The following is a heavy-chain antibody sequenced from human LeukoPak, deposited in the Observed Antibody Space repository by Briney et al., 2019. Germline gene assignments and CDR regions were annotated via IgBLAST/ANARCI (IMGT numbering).Heavy chain of an antibody. CDR3: ARRGQSGFYFDY. Sequence: SETLSLTCTVSGGSISSYYWSWIRQPPGKGLEWIGYIYYSGSTNYNPSLKSRVTISVDTSKNQFSLELSSVTAAGTAVYYCARRGQSGFYFDYWGQGTLVTVSS. J-gene: IGHJ4*02. CDR1: GGSISSYY. CDR2: IYYSGST. D-gene: IGHD3-3*01. V-gene: IGHV4-59*08.